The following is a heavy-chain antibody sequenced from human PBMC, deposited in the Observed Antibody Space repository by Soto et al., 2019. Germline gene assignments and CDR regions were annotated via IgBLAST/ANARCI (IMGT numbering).Heavy chain of an antibody. CDR3: ARGLILWFGELSRRGGYYYYMDV. D-gene: IGHD3-10*01. V-gene: IGHV4-34*01. Sequence: QVQLQQWGAGLLKPSETLSLTCAVYGGSFSGYXWSWIRQTPGKGLEWIGGINDSGDINYNPSLKSRVTILVDSPKKQISLRLSSVTAADTAVYYCARGLILWFGELSRRGGYYYYMDVWGKGTTVTVSS. CDR1: GGSFSGYX. J-gene: IGHJ6*03. CDR2: INDSGDI.